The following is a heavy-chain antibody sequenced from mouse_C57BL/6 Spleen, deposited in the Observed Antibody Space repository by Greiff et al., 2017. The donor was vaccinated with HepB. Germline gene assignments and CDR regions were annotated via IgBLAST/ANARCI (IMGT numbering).Heavy chain of an antibody. Sequence: VQLQQSGAELVMPGASVKLSCKASGYTFTSYWMHWVKQRPGQGLEWIGEIDPSDSYTNYNQKFKGKSTLTVDKSSSTAYMQLSSLTSEDSAVYYCARSVDSNYDFDYWGQGTTLTVSS. D-gene: IGHD2-5*01. CDR3: ARSVDSNYDFDY. J-gene: IGHJ2*01. CDR2: IDPSDSYT. CDR1: GYTFTSYW. V-gene: IGHV1-69*01.